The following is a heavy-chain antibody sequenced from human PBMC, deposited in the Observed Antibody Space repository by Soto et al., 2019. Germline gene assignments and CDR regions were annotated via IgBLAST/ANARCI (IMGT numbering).Heavy chain of an antibody. V-gene: IGHV4-59*01. J-gene: IGHJ4*02. CDR2: IYYSGST. D-gene: IGHD1-1*01. Sequence: SETLSLTCTVSGGSISSYYWSWIRQPPGKGLEWIGYIYYSGSTNYNPSLKSRVTISVDTSKNQFSLKLSSVTAADTAVYYCARDYNSGGFDYWGQGTLVTVSS. CDR1: GGSISSYY. CDR3: ARDYNSGGFDY.